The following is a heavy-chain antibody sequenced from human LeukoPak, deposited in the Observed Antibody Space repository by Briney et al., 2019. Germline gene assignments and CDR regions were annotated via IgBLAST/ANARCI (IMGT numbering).Heavy chain of an antibody. V-gene: IGHV4-59*01. J-gene: IGHJ4*02. Sequence: PSETLSLTCTVSGGSISSYYWSWIRQPPGKGLEWIGYIFYSGSTNYNPSLKSRVTISVDTSKNQFSLKLTSVTAADTAVYYCAAAPHLTGYYMWGQGALATVS. CDR3: AAAPHLTGYYM. CDR2: IFYSGST. CDR1: GGSISSYY. D-gene: IGHD3-9*01.